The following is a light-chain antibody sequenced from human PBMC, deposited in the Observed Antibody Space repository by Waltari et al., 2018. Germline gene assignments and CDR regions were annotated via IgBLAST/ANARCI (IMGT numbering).Light chain of an antibody. CDR2: EVT. CDR3: CSYAGPNLPVL. J-gene: IGLJ2*01. CDR1: SSAIDAYTF. V-gene: IGLV2-23*02. Sequence: QPALSQPASVSGSPGQSITISCGGTSSAIDAYTFFPLYQQHPGKAPKIVIYEVTERPSGVSNRFSGSKSGNTASLTISGLQAEDEADYYCCSYAGPNLPVLFGGGTRLNVL.